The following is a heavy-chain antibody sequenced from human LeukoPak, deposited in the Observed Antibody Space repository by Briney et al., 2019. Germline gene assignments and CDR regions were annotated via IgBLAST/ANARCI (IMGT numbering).Heavy chain of an antibody. D-gene: IGHD2-15*01. CDR3: ARDSIVVVVAATPSGRYGMDV. Sequence: GSLRLSCSASGFTFSSYSLNWVRPAPGKGLEWVSSISSSSSYIYYADSVKGRFTISRDNAKNSLYLQMNSLRAEDTAVYYCARDSIVVVVAATPSGRYGMDVWGQGTTVTVSS. CDR1: GFTFSSYS. J-gene: IGHJ6*02. V-gene: IGHV3-21*01. CDR2: ISSSSSYI.